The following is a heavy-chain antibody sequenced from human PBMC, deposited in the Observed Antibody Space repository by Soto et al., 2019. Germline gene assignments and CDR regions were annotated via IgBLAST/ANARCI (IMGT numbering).Heavy chain of an antibody. CDR1: GGTFSSPA. V-gene: IGHV1-69*12. CDR2: IIPIFPTP. Sequence: QVHLVQSGAEVKKPGSSVKVSCKASGGTFSSPAFSWVRQAPGQGLEWMGGIIPIFPTPDYGQRFQGRVTITADESAGTVYMELRGLRSEDTAVYFCARDKGRQQLGGNYYYITDIWGQGTTVTVSS. D-gene: IGHD3-3*02. J-gene: IGHJ6*02. CDR3: ARDKGRQQLGGNYYYITDI.